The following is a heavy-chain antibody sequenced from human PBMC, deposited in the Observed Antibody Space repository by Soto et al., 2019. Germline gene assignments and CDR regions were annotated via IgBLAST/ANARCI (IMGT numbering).Heavy chain of an antibody. CDR1: GGSISSGGYY. CDR3: AWSIAEAGTGASDT. J-gene: IGHJ3*02. CDR2: IYYSGST. Sequence: PPETLSVTCTVSGGSISSGGYYWSWIRQHPGKGLEWIGYIYYSGSTYYNPSLKSRVTMSVDTSKNQFSLKLSSVTAVDTAVYYCAWSIAEAGTGASDTLGQG. D-gene: IGHD6-13*01. V-gene: IGHV4-31*03.